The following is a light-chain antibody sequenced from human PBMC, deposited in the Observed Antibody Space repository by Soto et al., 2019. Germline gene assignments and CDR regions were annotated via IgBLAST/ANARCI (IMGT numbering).Light chain of an antibody. CDR2: DVS. J-gene: IGLJ1*01. CDR1: HSDVGGYKY. Sequence: QSALTQPRSVSGSPGQSVTISCTGTHSDVGGYKYVSWYQQYPGKAPKLMIYDVSKRPSGVPDRFSGYKSVNTASLTISGLQAEDEADYFCCSYAGSYSYVFGTGTKVTVL. V-gene: IGLV2-11*01. CDR3: CSYAGSYSYV.